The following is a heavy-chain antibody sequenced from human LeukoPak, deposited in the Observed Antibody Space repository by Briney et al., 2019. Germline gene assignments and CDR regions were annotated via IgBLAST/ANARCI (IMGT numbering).Heavy chain of an antibody. CDR1: GFTVANDR. V-gene: IGHV3-23*01. D-gene: IGHD3/OR15-3a*01. Sequence: GGSLRLSCAASGFTVANDRMSWVRQAPGKGLEWISGIRSAVETTHYADSVKGRFIISRDDSKNALSLQLNSLRPEDTALYYCAKHFCTGLDCSLFDSWGQGTLVTVSS. CDR2: IRSAVETT. CDR3: AKHFCTGLDCSLFDS. J-gene: IGHJ4*02.